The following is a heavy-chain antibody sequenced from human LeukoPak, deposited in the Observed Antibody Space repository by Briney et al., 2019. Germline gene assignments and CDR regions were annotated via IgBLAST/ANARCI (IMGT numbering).Heavy chain of an antibody. D-gene: IGHD2-2*01. CDR3: TTDCSSTSCYGDGAFDI. CDR1: GFTFSSYA. CDR2: IKSKTDGWTT. J-gene: IGHJ3*02. Sequence: PGRSLRLSCAASGFTFSSYAMHWVRQAPGKGLEWVGRIKSKTDGWTTDYAATVKVRFTIARDESKNTLYLQMNSLKTEDPAVYYCTTDCSSTSCYGDGAFDIWGQGTMVTVSS. V-gene: IGHV3-15*01.